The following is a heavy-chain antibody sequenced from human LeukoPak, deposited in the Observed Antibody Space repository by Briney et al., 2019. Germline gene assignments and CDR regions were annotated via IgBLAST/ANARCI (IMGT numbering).Heavy chain of an antibody. D-gene: IGHD3-3*01. CDR2: INPNSGGT. Sequence: ASVKVSCKASGYTFTGYYMHWVRQAPGQGLEWMGWINPNSGGTNYAQKFQGRVTMTRDTSISTAYMELSRLRSDDTAVYYCARDPMPITIFGVVDYWGQGTLVTVSS. CDR3: ARDPMPITIFGVVDY. CDR1: GYTFTGYY. V-gene: IGHV1-2*02. J-gene: IGHJ4*02.